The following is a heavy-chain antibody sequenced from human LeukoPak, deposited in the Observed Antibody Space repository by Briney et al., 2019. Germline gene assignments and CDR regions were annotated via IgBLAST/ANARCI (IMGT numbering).Heavy chain of an antibody. CDR1: GYSISSGYY. V-gene: IGHV4-38-2*02. CDR2: IYHSGST. J-gene: IGHJ3*02. D-gene: IGHD3-3*01. CDR3: ARDPRNHDFWSGSHDAFDI. Sequence: SETLSLTCTVSGYSISSGYYWGWIRQPPGKGLEWIGSIYHSGSTYYNPSLKSRVTISVDTSKNQFSLKLSTVTAADTAVYYCARDPRNHDFWSGSHDAFDIWGQGTMVTVSS.